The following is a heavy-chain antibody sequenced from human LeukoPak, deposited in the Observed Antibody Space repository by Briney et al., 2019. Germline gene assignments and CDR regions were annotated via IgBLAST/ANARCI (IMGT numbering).Heavy chain of an antibody. D-gene: IGHD2/OR15-2a*01. V-gene: IGHV4-34*01. Sequence: SETLSLTCAVYGGSFSDYYWSWIRQPPGKGLEWIGEINQSGSTNYNPSLKSRVTISVDTSKKQFSLKLNSVTAADTAVYFCARGKFYPDYWGQGTLVTVSS. CDR1: GGSFSDYY. J-gene: IGHJ4*02. CDR2: INQSGST. CDR3: ARGKFYPDY.